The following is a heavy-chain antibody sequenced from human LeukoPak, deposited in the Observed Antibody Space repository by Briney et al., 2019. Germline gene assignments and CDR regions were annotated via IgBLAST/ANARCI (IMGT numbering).Heavy chain of an antibody. CDR1: GFTFSSYW. J-gene: IGHJ5*02. D-gene: IGHD6-19*01. V-gene: IGHV3-30*02. CDR3: VKDRLEQWLIGENWFDP. CDR2: IRHDGSNK. Sequence: GGSLRLSCAASGFTFSSYWMSWVRQAPGKGLEWVAFIRHDGSNKYYAESVKGRFTISRDNSKNTLYLQMNSLRAEDTAVYYCVKDRLEQWLIGENWFDPWGQGTLVTVSS.